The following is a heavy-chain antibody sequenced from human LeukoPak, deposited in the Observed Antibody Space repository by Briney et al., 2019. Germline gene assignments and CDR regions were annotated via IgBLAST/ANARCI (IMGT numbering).Heavy chain of an antibody. CDR1: GYSLTSHD. D-gene: IGHD3-10*01. CDR3: ARDLFGSRSSGFDP. J-gene: IGHJ5*02. V-gene: IGHV1-8*01. CDR2: MNPNSGDT. Sequence: ASVKVSCKASGYSLTSHDINWVRQAAGQGLEWMGWMNPNSGDTGYAQKFQDRVTMTRDTSINTVYMELNSLTSEDTAVYYCARDLFGSRSSGFDPWGQGTLVSV.